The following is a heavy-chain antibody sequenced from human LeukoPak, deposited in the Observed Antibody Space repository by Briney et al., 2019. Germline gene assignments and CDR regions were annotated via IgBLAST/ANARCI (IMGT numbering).Heavy chain of an antibody. J-gene: IGHJ6*02. D-gene: IGHD5-24*01. CDR1: GFTFSDYY. Sequence: SGGSLRLSCAASGFTFSDYYMSWIRQAPGRGLEWISYISSSGTITYYADSVKGRFTISRDNTKNSLYLQMNTLRAEDTAVYYCARGDGYKPIYYYYIMDVWGQGTTVTVSS. CDR3: ARGDGYKPIYYYYIMDV. CDR2: ISSSGTIT. V-gene: IGHV3-11*01.